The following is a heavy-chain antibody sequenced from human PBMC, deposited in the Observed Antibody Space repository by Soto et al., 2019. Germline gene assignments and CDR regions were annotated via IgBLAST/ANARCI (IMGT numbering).Heavy chain of an antibody. J-gene: IGHJ6*02. CDR2: IIPFSGTV. V-gene: IGHV1-69*01. D-gene: IGHD3-10*01. Sequence: QVQLVQSGAEVKKPGPSVKVSCKASGGSFMSQAISWVRQAPGQGPEWMGGIIPFSGTVTYTQRFQGRLTLTADEPAKTAYKEVSSLRSEDTAVYYCARGSYDSYAGFFGMDVWGQGTTVTVS. CDR3: ARGSYDSYAGFFGMDV. CDR1: GGSFMSQA.